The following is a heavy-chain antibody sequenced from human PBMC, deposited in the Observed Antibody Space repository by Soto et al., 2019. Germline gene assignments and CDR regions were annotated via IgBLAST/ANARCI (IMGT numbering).Heavy chain of an antibody. CDR1: GGSISSYY. V-gene: IGHV4-59*08. CDR3: ARRRSGPTFFDY. Sequence: TLSLTCTVSGGSISSYYWSWIRQPPGKGLEWIGFIYYSGSTNYNPSLKSRVTISVDTSKNQFSLKLSSVTAADTAVYYCARRRSGPTFFDYWGQGTLVTVSS. J-gene: IGHJ4*02. D-gene: IGHD3-10*01. CDR2: IYYSGST.